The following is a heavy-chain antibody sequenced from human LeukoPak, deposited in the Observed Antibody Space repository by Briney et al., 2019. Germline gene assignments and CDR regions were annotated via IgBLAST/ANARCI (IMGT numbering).Heavy chain of an antibody. D-gene: IGHD3-16*01. CDR1: GGSISSSSYY. J-gene: IGHJ5*02. Sequence: SETLSLTCTVSGGSISSSSYYWGWIRQPPGKGLEWIGSIYYSGSTYYNPSLKSRVTISVDTSKNQFSLKLSSVTAADTAVYYCARPAWGTSGVWWFDPWGQGTLVTVSS. V-gene: IGHV4-39*01. CDR3: ARPAWGTSGVWWFDP. CDR2: IYYSGST.